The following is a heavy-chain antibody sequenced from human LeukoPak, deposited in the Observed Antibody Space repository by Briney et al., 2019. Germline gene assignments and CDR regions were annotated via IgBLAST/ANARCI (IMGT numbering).Heavy chain of an antibody. J-gene: IGHJ4*02. CDR2: IYTSGST. CDR1: GGSISSGSYH. CDR3: ARLRDGYNGGGVDY. V-gene: IGHV4-61*02. Sequence: SETLSLTCTVSGGSISSGSYHWSWIRQPAGKGLELIGRIYTSGSTNYNQARKSRVTISGNTTTNQFSLKLSSVTAAETAVYYCARLRDGYNGGGVDYWGQGTLVTVSS. D-gene: IGHD5-24*01.